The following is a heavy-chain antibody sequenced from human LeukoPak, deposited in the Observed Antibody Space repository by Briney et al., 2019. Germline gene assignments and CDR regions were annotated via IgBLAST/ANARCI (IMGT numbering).Heavy chain of an antibody. CDR3: AKGGGSGWYGHWYFDL. Sequence: PGGSLRLSCAGSGFTFSNSWMGWVRQAPGKGLEWVSAISGSGGSTYYADSVKGRFTISRDNSKNTLYLQMNSLRAEDTAVYYCAKGGGSGWYGHWYFDLWGRGTLVTVSS. CDR1: GFTFSNSW. J-gene: IGHJ2*01. CDR2: ISGSGGST. D-gene: IGHD6-19*01. V-gene: IGHV3-23*01.